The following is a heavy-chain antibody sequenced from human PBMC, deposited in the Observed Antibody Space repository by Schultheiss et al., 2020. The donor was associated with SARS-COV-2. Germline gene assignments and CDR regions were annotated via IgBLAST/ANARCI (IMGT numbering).Heavy chain of an antibody. CDR1: GFTFSSYA. CDR2: ISSSSSYI. D-gene: IGHD3-3*01. Sequence: GGSLRLSCAASGFTFSSYAMHWVRQAPGKGLEWVSSISSSSSYIYYADSVKGRFTISRDNAKNSLYLQMNSLRAEDTAVYYCARIPGVYDFWSGYFVWGQGTLVTVSS. J-gene: IGHJ4*02. V-gene: IGHV3-21*01. CDR3: ARIPGVYDFWSGYFV.